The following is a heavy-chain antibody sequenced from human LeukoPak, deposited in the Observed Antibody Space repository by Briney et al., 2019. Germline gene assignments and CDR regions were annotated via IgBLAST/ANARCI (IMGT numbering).Heavy chain of an antibody. CDR1: GFTFSRNG. J-gene: IGHJ4*02. CDR3: AKDRLMDPGTFTGYFDS. Sequence: GTSLRLSCVASGFTFSRNGMHWVRQAPGKGLEWVAVISYDGSNRYYVDSVKGRFTISRDNSKNTLHLQMNSLRGEDTAVYYCAKDRLMDPGTFTGYFDSWGQGILVSVSS. D-gene: IGHD3-9*01. V-gene: IGHV3-30*18. CDR2: ISYDGSNR.